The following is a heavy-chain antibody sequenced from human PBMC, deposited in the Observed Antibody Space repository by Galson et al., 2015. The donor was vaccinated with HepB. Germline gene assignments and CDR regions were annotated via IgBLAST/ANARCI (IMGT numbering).Heavy chain of an antibody. Sequence: CAISGDSVSSNSAAWNWLRQSPSRGLEWLGRTYYRSKWYNDYAVSVKSRITINPDTSKNQFSLQLNSVTPEDTAVYYRAGVGDGDVNWFDPWGQGTLVTVSS. CDR2: TYYRSKWYN. J-gene: IGHJ5*02. V-gene: IGHV6-1*01. CDR1: GDSVSSNSAA. D-gene: IGHD3-16*01. CDR3: AGVGDGDVNWFDP.